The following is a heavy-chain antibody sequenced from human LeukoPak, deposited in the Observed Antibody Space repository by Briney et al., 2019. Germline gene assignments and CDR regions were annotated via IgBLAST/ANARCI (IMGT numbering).Heavy chain of an antibody. CDR3: ARKQGPYSSGWYGGLDY. Sequence: SDTLSLTCTVSGRSISSYYWSWIRQPPRKGLEWVGYIYYSGSTNYTPSLKSRVTISVDTSKTQFSLKLSSVTAADTAVYYCARKQGPYSSGWYGGLDYWGQGTMVTVSS. CDR2: IYYSGST. D-gene: IGHD6-19*01. CDR1: GRSISSYY. V-gene: IGHV4-59*07. J-gene: IGHJ4*02.